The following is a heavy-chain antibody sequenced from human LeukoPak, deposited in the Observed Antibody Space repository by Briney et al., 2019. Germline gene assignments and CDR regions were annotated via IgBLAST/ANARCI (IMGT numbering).Heavy chain of an antibody. CDR3: ARDRDYAFDY. V-gene: IGHV3-48*02. D-gene: IGHD4-17*01. J-gene: IGHJ4*02. CDR1: GFTLTWHV. CDR2: IDSDTYGNTI. Sequence: GGSLRLSCSASGFTLTWHVMHWVRQAPGKGLEWISYIDSDTYGNTIYYPHTVKGRFTISRDNAKNSLYLQMDSLRDEDTAVYYCARDRDYAFDYWGQGTLVTVSS.